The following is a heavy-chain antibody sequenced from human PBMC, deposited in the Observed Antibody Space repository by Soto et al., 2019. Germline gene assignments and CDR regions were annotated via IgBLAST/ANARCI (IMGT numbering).Heavy chain of an antibody. CDR2: IIPIFGTA. D-gene: IGHD6-13*01. Sequence: QVQLVQSGAEVKKPGASVKVSCKASGGTFSSYAISWVRQAPGQGLAWMGGIIPIFGTAHYAQKFQGRVTITADESTSTAYMELSSLRSEDTAVYYCARDRHSSSWKPQSYNCFDPWGQGTLVTVSS. CDR1: GGTFSSYA. V-gene: IGHV1-69*01. J-gene: IGHJ5*02. CDR3: ARDRHSSSWKPQSYNCFDP.